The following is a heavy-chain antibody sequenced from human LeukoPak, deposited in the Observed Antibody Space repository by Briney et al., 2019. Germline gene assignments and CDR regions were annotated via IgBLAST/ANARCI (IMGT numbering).Heavy chain of an antibody. D-gene: IGHD3-9*01. J-gene: IGHJ4*02. CDR2: MNPDSGDT. CDR1: GYTFTTYD. Sequence: ASVKVSCKASGYTFTTYDMSWVRQATGQGLEWMGWMNPDSGDTGYAQKFQGRVTMTRDTSISTAYTELSSLRSEDTAIYYCARGLGDYHTDWFPVSGYWGQGTLVTVSS. V-gene: IGHV1-8*01. CDR3: ARGLGDYHTDWFPVSGY.